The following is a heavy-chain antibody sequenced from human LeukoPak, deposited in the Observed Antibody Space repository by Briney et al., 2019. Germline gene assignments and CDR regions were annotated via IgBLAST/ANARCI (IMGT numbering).Heavy chain of an antibody. D-gene: IGHD3-10*01. J-gene: IGHJ6*02. CDR3: ARDPGESYYYGAGSYSYYYGMDV. V-gene: IGHV1-18*01. CDR2: ISAYNGNK. CDR1: GYTFTSYG. Sequence: ASVKVSCKASGYTFTSYGISWVRQAPGQGLEGMGWISAYNGNKNYAQKLQGRVTMTTDTSTSTAYMELRSLRSDDTAVYYCARDPGESYYYGAGSYSYYYGMDVWGQGTTVTVSS.